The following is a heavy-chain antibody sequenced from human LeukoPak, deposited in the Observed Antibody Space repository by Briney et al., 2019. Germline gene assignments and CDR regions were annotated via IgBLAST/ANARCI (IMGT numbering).Heavy chain of an antibody. V-gene: IGHV3-30*18. CDR2: ISYDGSNK. J-gene: IGHJ4*02. D-gene: IGHD5-18*01. CDR3: AKDQGGGYSYGFLVDY. CDR1: GFTFSSYG. Sequence: TGRSLRLSCAASGFTFSSYGMHWVRQAPGKGLEWVAVISYDGSNKYYADSVKGRFTISRDNSKNTLYLQMNSLRAEDTAVYYCAKDQGGGYSYGFLVDYWGQGTLVTVSS.